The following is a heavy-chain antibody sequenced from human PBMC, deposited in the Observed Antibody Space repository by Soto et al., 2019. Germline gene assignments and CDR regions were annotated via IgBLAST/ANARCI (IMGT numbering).Heavy chain of an antibody. J-gene: IGHJ4*02. CDR1: GYTFTSYG. Sequence: ASVKVSCKASGYTFTSYGISWVRQAPGQGLEWMGWISAYNGNTNYAQKLQGRVTMTTDTSTSTAYMELRSLRSDDTAVYYCASDERGQWLVPLGYWGQGTLVTVSS. CDR2: ISAYNGNT. CDR3: ASDERGQWLVPLGY. V-gene: IGHV1-18*01. D-gene: IGHD6-19*01.